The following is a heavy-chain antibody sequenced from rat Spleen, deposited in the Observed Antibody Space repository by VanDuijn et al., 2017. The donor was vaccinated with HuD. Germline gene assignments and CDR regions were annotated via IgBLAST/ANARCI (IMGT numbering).Heavy chain of an antibody. D-gene: IGHD1-11*01. CDR2: ISYDGSAT. CDR1: GLSFSNYD. J-gene: IGHJ3*01. V-gene: IGHV5S11*01. Sequence: EVQLVESGGGLVQPGGSLKLSCAASGLSFSNYDMAWVRQAPTKGLEWVASISYDGSATYYRDSVKGRFSISRDNAKSTLYLQMDSLRSEETATYFCARDIYGGYSERGYFAYWGQGTLVTVSS. CDR3: ARDIYGGYSERGYFAY.